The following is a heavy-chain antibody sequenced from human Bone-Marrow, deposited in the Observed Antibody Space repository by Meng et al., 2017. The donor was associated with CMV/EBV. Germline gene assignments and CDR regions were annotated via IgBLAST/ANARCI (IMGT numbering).Heavy chain of an antibody. CDR1: GFTFSNAW. V-gene: IGHV3-15*01. J-gene: IGHJ6*02. CDR3: TTDHYYYAMDV. Sequence: GGSLRLSCAASGFTFSNAWMSWVRQAPGKGLEWVGRIKSKTDGGTTDYAAPVKGRFTISRDDSKNTLYLQMNSLKTEDTAIYYCTTDHYYYAMDVWGQGTTVTVSS. CDR2: IKSKTDGGTT.